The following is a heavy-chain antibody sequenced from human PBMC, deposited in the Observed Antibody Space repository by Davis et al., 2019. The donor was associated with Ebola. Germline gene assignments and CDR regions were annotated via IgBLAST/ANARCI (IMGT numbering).Heavy chain of an antibody. V-gene: IGHV3-7*03. Sequence: GESLKISCAASGFTFSRYWMSWVRQAPGKGLEWVATIDQDGSEKYHVDSVKGRFTITRDNAKNSLFLQMDSLRGDDTAVYYCTRSSSGGLRGIDYWGQGTLVPVSS. CDR2: IDQDGSEK. J-gene: IGHJ4*02. CDR1: GFTFSRYW. CDR3: TRSSSGGLRGIDY. D-gene: IGHD6-13*01.